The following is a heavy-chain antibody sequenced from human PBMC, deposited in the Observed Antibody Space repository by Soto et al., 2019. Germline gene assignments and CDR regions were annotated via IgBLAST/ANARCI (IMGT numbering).Heavy chain of an antibody. CDR3: SRCSGSYWMAV. Sequence: EVQLVESGGVLVQPGGSLKVSCAASGFTFSDSTIHWVRQASGQGLEWVGRIRSEVYSYATVCAASVKDRFTISRDDSKMTAYLQMNSLKIEDTAVYYCSRCSGSYWMAVWGHWTTVTVSS. CDR2: IRSEVYSYAT. CDR1: GFTFSDST. J-gene: IGHJ6*02. V-gene: IGHV3-73*02. D-gene: IGHD3-10*02.